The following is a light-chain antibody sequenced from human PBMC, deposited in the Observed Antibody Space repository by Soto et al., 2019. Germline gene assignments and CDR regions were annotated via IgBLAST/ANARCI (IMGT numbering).Light chain of an antibody. CDR3: PRDS. V-gene: IGKV3-20*01. CDR1: QSINSNS. CDR2: AAS. J-gene: IGKJ2*03. Sequence: EIVLTQSPGTLSLSPGERATLSCRVSQSINSNSLAWYQQKPGQAPRLLIYAASSRATGIPDRFSGSGSGTDFTLTIRRLEPEDFAVYYCPRDSFGPGTKLEIK.